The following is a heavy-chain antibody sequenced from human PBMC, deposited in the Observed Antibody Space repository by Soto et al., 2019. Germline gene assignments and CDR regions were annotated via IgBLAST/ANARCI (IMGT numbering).Heavy chain of an antibody. D-gene: IGHD3-10*01. J-gene: IGHJ6*02. CDR2: IVVGSGNT. Sequence: SVKVSCKASGFTFTSSAVQWVRQARGQRLEWIGWIVVGSGNTNYAQKFQERVTITRDMSTSTAYMELSSLRSEDTAVYYCAAHDGSGSYSFYYYGMDVWGQGTTVTVSS. CDR1: GFTFTSSA. V-gene: IGHV1-58*01. CDR3: AAHDGSGSYSFYYYGMDV.